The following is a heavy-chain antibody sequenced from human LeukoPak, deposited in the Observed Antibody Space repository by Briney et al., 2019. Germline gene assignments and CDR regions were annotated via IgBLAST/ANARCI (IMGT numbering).Heavy chain of an antibody. V-gene: IGHV1-69*06. J-gene: IGHJ4*02. Sequence: SVKVSCKASGGTFSSYAISWVRQAPGQGLEWMGGIIPIFGTANYAQKLQGRVTTTADKSTSTAYMELSSLRSEDTAVYYCARVSGYCSSTSCTSFDYWGQGTLVTVSS. CDR3: ARVSGYCSSTSCTSFDY. CDR1: GGTFSSYA. D-gene: IGHD2-2*01. CDR2: IIPIFGTA.